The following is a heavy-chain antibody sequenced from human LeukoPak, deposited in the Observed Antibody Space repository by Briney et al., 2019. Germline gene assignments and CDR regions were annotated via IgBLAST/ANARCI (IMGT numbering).Heavy chain of an antibody. Sequence: AGSLRLSCAASGFTFSNYAMSWVRQASGKGLEWVSGISGSGTNTYYADSVKGRFTISRDNSKNTLCLQMSGLPAEDTDVYYCARLRGYGGNWAFDYWGQGTLVTVSS. J-gene: IGHJ4*02. CDR1: GFTFSNYA. V-gene: IGHV3-23*01. D-gene: IGHD4-23*01. CDR3: ARLRGYGGNWAFDY. CDR2: ISGSGTNT.